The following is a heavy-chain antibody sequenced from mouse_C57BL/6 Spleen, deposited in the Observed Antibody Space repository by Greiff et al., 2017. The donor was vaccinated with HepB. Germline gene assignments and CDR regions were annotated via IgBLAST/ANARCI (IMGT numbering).Heavy chain of an antibody. V-gene: IGHV1-82*01. Sequence: VQLQQSGPELVKPGASVKISCKASGYAFSSSWMNWVKQRPGKGLEWIGRIYPGDGDTNYNGKFKGKATLTADKSSSTAYMQLSSLTSGDSAVYFCARGSNYYFDYWGQGTTLTVSS. CDR1: GYAFSSSW. J-gene: IGHJ2*01. CDR3: ARGSNYYFDY. D-gene: IGHD2-5*01. CDR2: IYPGDGDT.